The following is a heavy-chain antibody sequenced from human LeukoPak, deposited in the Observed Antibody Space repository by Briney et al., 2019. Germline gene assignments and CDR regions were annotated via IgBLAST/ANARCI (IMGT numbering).Heavy chain of an antibody. V-gene: IGHV1-18*01. J-gene: IGHJ4*02. CDR3: ARDQGLERPPFDY. CDR2: ISAYNGNT. CDR1: GYTFTSYG. D-gene: IGHD1-1*01. Sequence: APVKVSCKASGYTFTSYGISWVRQAPGQGLEWMGWISAYNGNTNYAQKLQGRVTMTTDPSTSTAYIELRSLRSDDTAVYYCARDQGLERPPFDYWGQGTLVTVSS.